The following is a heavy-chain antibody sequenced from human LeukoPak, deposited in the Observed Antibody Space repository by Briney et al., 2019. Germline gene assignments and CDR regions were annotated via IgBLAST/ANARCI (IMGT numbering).Heavy chain of an antibody. J-gene: IGHJ4*02. Sequence: VGSLRLSSATSKFTFSNDTVSSVHHAPGNGLEWVPVISYVASNKYYIDSVKGRFTISRENSKNTLYLQMNSLRAEDTAVYYCAKDRGYYDISTPLDYWGQGTLVTVSS. CDR1: KFTFSNDT. CDR2: ISYVASNK. D-gene: IGHD3-9*01. V-gene: IGHV3-30*18. CDR3: AKDRGYYDISTPLDY.